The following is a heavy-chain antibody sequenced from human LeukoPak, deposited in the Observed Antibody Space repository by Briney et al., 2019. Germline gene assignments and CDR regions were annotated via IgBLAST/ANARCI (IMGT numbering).Heavy chain of an antibody. CDR2: INPNRGGK. Sequence: ASVKVSCKASGYTFSGYYMHWVRQAPGKGLEWMGWINPNRGGKIYGKQFQGRVTLTRDMSKNTDYLAMSSLRSEDKAGYYCAREDSVRDEAWWFTPWGQGTLVTASS. V-gene: IGHV1-2*02. CDR3: AREDSVRDEAWWFTP. J-gene: IGHJ5*02. CDR1: GYTFSGYY. D-gene: IGHD5-24*01.